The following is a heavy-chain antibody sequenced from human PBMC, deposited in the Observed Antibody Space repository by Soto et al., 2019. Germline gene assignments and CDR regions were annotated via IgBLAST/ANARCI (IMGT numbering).Heavy chain of an antibody. Sequence: QVQLVQSGAEVREPGASVKVSCKTSGYTFSRYGITWVRQAPGQGLEWMGWINGNTGHTLYAMNLEDRLTISTDTATSTAYMELRSLKSGDTAIYYCARERKWEPLPYWGQGTLVTVSS. CDR1: GYTFSRYG. CDR3: ARERKWEPLPY. D-gene: IGHD1-26*01. CDR2: INGNTGHT. J-gene: IGHJ4*02. V-gene: IGHV1-18*01.